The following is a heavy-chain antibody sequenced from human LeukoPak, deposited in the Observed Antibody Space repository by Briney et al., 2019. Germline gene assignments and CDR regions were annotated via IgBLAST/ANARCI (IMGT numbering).Heavy chain of an antibody. CDR1: GVSMSSSSYY. D-gene: IGHD2-21*02. CDR3: ARILDLVTTKTIDY. V-gene: IGHV4-39*06. CDR2: VYYSGTT. Sequence: KPSQTLSLTCTVSGVSMSSSSYYWAWIRQSPGKGLEWIGSVYYSGTTHYESSLKSRVSISIDTSKTQFALKVNSVTVADTAVYYCARILDLVTTKTIDYWGQGSLVIVSS. J-gene: IGHJ4*02.